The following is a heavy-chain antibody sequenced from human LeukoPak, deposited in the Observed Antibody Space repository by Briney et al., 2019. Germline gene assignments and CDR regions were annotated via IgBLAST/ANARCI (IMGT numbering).Heavy chain of an antibody. CDR2: IYSGGST. CDR3: SQVVGYPPLVY. Sequence: GGSLRLSCAASGFTVSGNYMSWVRQAPGKGLEWVSVIYSGGSTYYADSVKGRFTISRDNSKNTLYLQMNSLRAEDTAVYYCSQVVGYPPLVYWGQGTLVTVSS. CDR1: GFTVSGNY. V-gene: IGHV3-53*01. J-gene: IGHJ4*02. D-gene: IGHD2-15*01.